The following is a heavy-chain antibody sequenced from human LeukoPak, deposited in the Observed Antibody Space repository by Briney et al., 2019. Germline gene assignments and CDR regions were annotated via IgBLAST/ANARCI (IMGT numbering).Heavy chain of an antibody. CDR1: GFTFSSYA. D-gene: IGHD4-17*01. CDR2: LSGSGGST. Sequence: GGSLRLSCAASGFTFSSYAMSWVRQAPGKGLEWVSALSGSGGSTYYADSVKGRFTISRDNSKNTLYLQMNSLRAEDTGVYYCAKDGYGDYVGWFDPWGQGTLVTVSS. CDR3: AKDGYGDYVGWFDP. J-gene: IGHJ5*02. V-gene: IGHV3-23*01.